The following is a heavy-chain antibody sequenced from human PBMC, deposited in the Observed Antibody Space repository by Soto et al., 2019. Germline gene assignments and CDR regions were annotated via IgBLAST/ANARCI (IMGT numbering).Heavy chain of an antibody. CDR2: ISSSSSYT. Sequence: GGSLRLSCAASGFTFSDYYMSWIRQAPGKGLEWVSYISSSSSYTNYADSVKGRFTISRDNAKNSLYLQMNSLRAEDTAVYYCARVGRTCITGTHPRTCYFDYWGQGTLVTVSS. D-gene: IGHD1-20*01. J-gene: IGHJ4*02. CDR1: GFTFSDYY. V-gene: IGHV3-11*05. CDR3: ARVGRTCITGTHPRTCYFDY.